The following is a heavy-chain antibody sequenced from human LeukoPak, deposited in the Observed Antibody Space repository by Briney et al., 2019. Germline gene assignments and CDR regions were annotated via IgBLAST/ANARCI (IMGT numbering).Heavy chain of an antibody. D-gene: IGHD4-17*01. CDR1: GFTFSSYA. J-gene: IGHJ5*02. CDR3: AKDPSYGDYFLFDP. Sequence: GGSLRLSCAASGFTFSSYAMSWIRQAPGKGLEWVSAISGSGGSTYYADSVKGRFTISRDNSKNTLYLQMNSLRAEDTAVYYCAKDPSYGDYFLFDPWGQGTLVTVSS. V-gene: IGHV3-23*01. CDR2: ISGSGGST.